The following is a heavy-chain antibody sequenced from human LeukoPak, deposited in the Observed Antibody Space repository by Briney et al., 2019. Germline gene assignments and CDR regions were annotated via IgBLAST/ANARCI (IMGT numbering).Heavy chain of an antibody. V-gene: IGHV1-46*01. Sequence: ASVKVSCKASGYTFTSYCMHWVRQAPGQGLEWMGIISPSGGSTSYAREFQGRVTMTRDTSTSTASMELSSLRSDDTAVYYCARDQGSSSWNYYYGMDVWGQGTTVTVSS. CDR3: ARDQGSSSWNYYYGMDV. CDR2: ISPSGGST. CDR1: GYTFTSYC. D-gene: IGHD6-13*01. J-gene: IGHJ6*02.